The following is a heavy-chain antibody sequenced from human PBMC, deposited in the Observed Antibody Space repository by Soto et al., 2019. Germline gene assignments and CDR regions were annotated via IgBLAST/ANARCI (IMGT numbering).Heavy chain of an antibody. V-gene: IGHV1-2*02. Sequence: QEHLVQSGAELKKPGASVKVSCKSSGYTFIYYYLHWVRQAPGQGLEWMGWINPHSGDTYYAEKFQGRVTMTRDTSITTVFMDLSRLTSDDTALYFCARQGKPYLRPRDSYGMDVWGQGTSVTVSS. CDR1: GYTFIYYY. J-gene: IGHJ6*02. D-gene: IGHD2-21*01. CDR2: INPHSGDT. CDR3: ARQGKPYLRPRDSYGMDV.